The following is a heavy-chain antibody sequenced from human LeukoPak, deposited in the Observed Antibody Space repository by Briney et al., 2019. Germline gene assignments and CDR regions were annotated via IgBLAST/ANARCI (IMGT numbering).Heavy chain of an antibody. CDR3: AKGRAIVGGATRDYDS. CDR2: ISAGATNT. V-gene: IGHV3-23*01. CDR1: GFTFSTYS. J-gene: IGHJ4*02. D-gene: IGHD1-26*01. Sequence: GGSLRLSCVASGFTFSTYSMSWVRQTPGKGLEWVSIISAGATNTYYADSVKGRFTISRDNSKNTLYLQMNSLRAEDTAVYYCAKGRAIVGGATRDYDSWGQGTLVTVSS.